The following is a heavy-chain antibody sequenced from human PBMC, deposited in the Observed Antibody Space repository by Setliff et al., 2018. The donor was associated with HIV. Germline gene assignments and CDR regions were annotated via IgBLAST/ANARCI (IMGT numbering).Heavy chain of an antibody. V-gene: IGHV4-38-2*01. Sequence: SETLSLTCAVSGYSISSGYYWGRIRQPPGKGLEWVGSIYHTGSTYYKPSLKSRVTISVDTSKNQFSLRLSSVAAGDTAVYYCARSIVPVASGYYYFEYWGQGTLVTVSS. CDR2: IYHTGST. CDR1: GYSISSGYY. CDR3: ARSIVPVASGYYYFEY. J-gene: IGHJ4*02. D-gene: IGHD3-3*01.